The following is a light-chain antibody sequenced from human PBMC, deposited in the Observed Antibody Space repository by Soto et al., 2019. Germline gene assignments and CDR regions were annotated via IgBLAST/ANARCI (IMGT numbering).Light chain of an antibody. J-gene: IGLJ3*02. V-gene: IGLV1-47*01. Sequence: QSVLIQPPSASGTPGQRVTISCSGGSSNIASNYVYWYQQLPGTAPKLLIQRSNQRPSGVPDRFSASKSGTSASLAISGLRSEDEADYYCASWDDSLSGPWVFGGGTKLTVL. CDR3: ASWDDSLSGPWV. CDR2: RSN. CDR1: SSNIASNY.